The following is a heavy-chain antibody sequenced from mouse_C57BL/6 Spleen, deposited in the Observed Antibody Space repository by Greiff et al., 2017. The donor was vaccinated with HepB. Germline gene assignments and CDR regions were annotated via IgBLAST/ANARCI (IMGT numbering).Heavy chain of an antibody. V-gene: IGHV5-17*01. CDR3: AGGFFDY. CDR2: ISSGSSTI. Sequence: EVKLQESGGGLVKPGGSLKLSCAASGFTFSDYGMHWVRQAPEKGLEWAAYISSGSSTIYYADTVKGRFTISRDNAKNTLFLQMTSLRSEDTAMYYCAGGFFDYWGQGTTLTVSS. CDR1: GFTFSDYG. J-gene: IGHJ2*01.